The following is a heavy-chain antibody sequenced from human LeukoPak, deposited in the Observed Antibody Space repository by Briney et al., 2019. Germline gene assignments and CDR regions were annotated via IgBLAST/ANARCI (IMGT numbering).Heavy chain of an antibody. J-gene: IGHJ4*02. Sequence: GGSLRLSCAASGFTFSSYEMNWVRQAPGKGLEWVSYISSSGSTIYYADSVKGRFTISRDNAKNSLYLQMNSLRAEDTAVYYCARSAPWIQLWFDCWGQGTLVTASS. CDR3: ARSAPWIQLWFDC. CDR2: ISSSGSTI. D-gene: IGHD5-18*01. CDR1: GFTFSSYE. V-gene: IGHV3-48*03.